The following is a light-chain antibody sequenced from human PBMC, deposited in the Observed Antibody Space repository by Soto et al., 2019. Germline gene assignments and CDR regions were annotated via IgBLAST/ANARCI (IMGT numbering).Light chain of an antibody. CDR3: AAWDDSLNGPV. CDR2: TNH. Sequence: QSVLTQPPSVSGTPGQKVSISCSGSASNLGGNPVNWYQHLPGAAPKLLIYTNHQRPSGVPDRFSGSKSGTSASLAISGLRSEDEANFYCAAWDDSLNGPVFGGGTKLTVL. J-gene: IGLJ2*01. V-gene: IGLV1-44*01. CDR1: ASNLGGNP.